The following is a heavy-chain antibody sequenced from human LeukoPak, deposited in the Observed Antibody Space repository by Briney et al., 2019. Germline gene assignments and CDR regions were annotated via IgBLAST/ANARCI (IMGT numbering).Heavy chain of an antibody. V-gene: IGHV3-53*01. D-gene: IGHD6-13*01. CDR1: GFTVSSNY. J-gene: IGHJ4*02. CDR3: AKAALEQPHPSYFDY. CDR2: IYSVGST. Sequence: GGSLRLSCAASGFTVSSNYMSWVRQAPGKGLEWVSVIYSVGSTYYADSVKGRFTISRDNSKNTLYLQMNSLRAEDTAVYYCAKAALEQPHPSYFDYWGQGTLVTVSS.